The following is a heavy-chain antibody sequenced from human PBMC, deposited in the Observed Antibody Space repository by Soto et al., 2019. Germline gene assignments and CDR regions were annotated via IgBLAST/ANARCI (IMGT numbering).Heavy chain of an antibody. CDR3: TTDVYYDILTGHH. CDR2: IKSKTDGGTT. J-gene: IGHJ5*02. Sequence: GGSLRLSCAASGFTFSNAWMSWVRQAPGKGLEWVGRIKSKTDGGTTDYAAPVKGRFTISRDDSKNTLYLQMNSLKTEDTAVYYCTTDVYYDILTGHHWGHGTLVTVSS. D-gene: IGHD3-9*01. V-gene: IGHV3-15*01. CDR1: GFTFSNAW.